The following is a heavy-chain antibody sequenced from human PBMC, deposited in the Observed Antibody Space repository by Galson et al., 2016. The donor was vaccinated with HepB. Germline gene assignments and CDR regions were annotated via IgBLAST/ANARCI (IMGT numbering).Heavy chain of an antibody. J-gene: IGHJ6*02. Sequence: SLRLSCAASGFSFNDYAMSWVRQAPGKGLEWVAAISGSGYNKYYLDSVKGRFTISRDNPKNTLHLQMKSLRVDDTAVYYCAKIWGKSSGWYGSSYFQYGMDVWGQGTTVSVSS. CDR3: AKIWGKSSGWYGSSYFQYGMDV. V-gene: IGHV3-23*01. CDR2: ISGSGYNK. CDR1: GFSFNDYA. D-gene: IGHD6-19*01.